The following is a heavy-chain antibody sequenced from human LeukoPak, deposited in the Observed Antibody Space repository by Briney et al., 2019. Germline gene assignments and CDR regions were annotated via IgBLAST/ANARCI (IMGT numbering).Heavy chain of an antibody. J-gene: IGHJ4*02. V-gene: IGHV3-23*01. Sequence: PGGSLRLSCAASGLTFSSYAMSWVRQAPGKRLEWVSAISGGGGSTYYADSVKGRFTISRDNSKNTLYLQMDSLRAEDTAVYYCAKDQGYYYDSSGYSSYFEYWGQGTLVTVSS. CDR2: ISGGGGST. D-gene: IGHD3-22*01. CDR1: GLTFSSYA. CDR3: AKDQGYYYDSSGYSSYFEY.